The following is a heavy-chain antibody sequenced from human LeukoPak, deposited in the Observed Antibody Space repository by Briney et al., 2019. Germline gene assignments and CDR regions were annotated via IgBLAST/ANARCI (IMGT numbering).Heavy chain of an antibody. Sequence: SETLSLTCTVSGGSISIYYWNWIRQPAGKGLEWIGRIYTSGSTNYNPSLKSRVTMSVDTSKNQFSLKLSSVTAADTAVYYCARVGCSSTSCPKANWFDPWGQGTLVTVSS. CDR3: ARVGCSSTSCPKANWFDP. CDR1: GGSISIYY. J-gene: IGHJ5*02. V-gene: IGHV4-4*07. CDR2: IYTSGST. D-gene: IGHD2-2*01.